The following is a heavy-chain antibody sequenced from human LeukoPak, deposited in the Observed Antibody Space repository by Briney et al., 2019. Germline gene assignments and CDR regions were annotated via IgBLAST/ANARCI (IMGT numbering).Heavy chain of an antibody. Sequence: ASVTVSFTTSGYTFANYGMHWVRQAPRQSLEWMGWINTGNGNTKSSQKFQDRVALTRDTSASTAYMELNSLSSEDTAVYYCARVPLSDSSGHYYPHWGQGTLVTVSS. V-gene: IGHV1-3*04. CDR2: INTGNGNT. CDR1: GYTFANYG. CDR3: ARVPLSDSSGHYYPH. J-gene: IGHJ1*01. D-gene: IGHD3-22*01.